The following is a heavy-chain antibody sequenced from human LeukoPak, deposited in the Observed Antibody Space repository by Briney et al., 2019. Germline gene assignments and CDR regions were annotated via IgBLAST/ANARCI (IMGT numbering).Heavy chain of an antibody. CDR3: AEQPPDKTKVKGGFDH. CDR1: GGSIRSYY. V-gene: IGHV4-59*01. D-gene: IGHD1/OR15-1a*01. J-gene: IGHJ4*02. CDR2: IYYSGST. Sequence: SETLSLTCTVSGGSIRSYYWSWIRQPPGKGLEWIGYIYYSGSTNYNPSLKSRVTISVDTSKNQFSLKLSSVTAADTAVYYCAEQPPDKTKVKGGFDHLGQGILVTVSS.